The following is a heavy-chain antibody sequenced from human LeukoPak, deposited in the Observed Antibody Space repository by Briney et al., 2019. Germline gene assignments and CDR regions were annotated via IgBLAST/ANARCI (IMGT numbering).Heavy chain of an antibody. J-gene: IGHJ4*02. CDR3: ASFNWDLLYFDY. CDR2: IIPIFGTA. D-gene: IGHD7-27*01. CDR1: GGTFSSNA. V-gene: IGHV1-69*13. Sequence: ASVKVSCKASGGTFSSNAISWVRQAPGQGLEWMGGIIPIFGTANYAQKFQGRVTITADESTSTAYMELSSLRSEDTAVYYCASFNWDLLYFDYWGQGTLVTVSS.